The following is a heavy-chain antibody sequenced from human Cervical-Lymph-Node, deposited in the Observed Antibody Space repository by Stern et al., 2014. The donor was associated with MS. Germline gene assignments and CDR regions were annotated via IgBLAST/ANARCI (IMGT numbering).Heavy chain of an antibody. CDR1: GGTFSNYD. Sequence: QLVQSGAEVRKPGSSVKVSCQASGGTFSNYDISWVRQAPGQGLEWMGGLIQVLGKSKYGQKLQGRLQLTADESTSTAYMELSSLRSEDTAVYYCATGEEYSSSIDYWGQGTLVTVSS. J-gene: IGHJ4*02. V-gene: IGHV1-69*01. CDR3: ATGEEYSSSIDY. D-gene: IGHD6-6*01. CDR2: LIQVLGKS.